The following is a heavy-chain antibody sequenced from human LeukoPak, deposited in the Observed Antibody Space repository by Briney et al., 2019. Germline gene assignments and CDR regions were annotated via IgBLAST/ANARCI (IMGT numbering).Heavy chain of an antibody. CDR3: ARDAPAACSSSKRPRFDT. CDR1: GFTFSSYS. Sequence: GGSLRLSCAASGFTFSSYSMNWVRQAPGKGLEWVSSISSSSSYIYYADSVKGRFTISRDNAKNSLYLQMNSLRAEDTAVYYFARDAPAACSSSKRPRFDTWGQGTLGTVS. V-gene: IGHV3-21*01. J-gene: IGHJ5*02. CDR2: ISSSSSYI. D-gene: IGHD6-6*01.